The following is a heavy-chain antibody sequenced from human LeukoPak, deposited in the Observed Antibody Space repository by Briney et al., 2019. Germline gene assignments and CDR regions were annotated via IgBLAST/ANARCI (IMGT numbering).Heavy chain of an antibody. V-gene: IGHV3-30*03. CDR3: AREMYHSGWYNWFDA. CDR2: ISYDGSNK. D-gene: IGHD6-19*01. J-gene: IGHJ5*02. Sequence: GGSLRLSCAASGFTFSNYGMHWVRQAPGKGLEWVAVISYDGSNKYYADSVKGRFTISRDTAKNSLDLQMNSLRAEDTAVYYCAREMYHSGWYNWFDAWGQGTLVTVSS. CDR1: GFTFSNYG.